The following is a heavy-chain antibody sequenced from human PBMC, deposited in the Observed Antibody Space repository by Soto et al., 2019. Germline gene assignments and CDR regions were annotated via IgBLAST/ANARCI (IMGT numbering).Heavy chain of an antibody. D-gene: IGHD4-17*01. CDR3: ARRYGYAFDI. J-gene: IGHJ3*02. Sequence: QVQLQESGPGLVKPSETLSLTCTVSGGSISSYYWSWIRQPPGKGLEWIGYIYYSGSTNYNPSLKGRVTISVDTSKNQFSLKLSAVTAEDPAVYYCARRYGYAFDIWGQGTMGTVSS. CDR2: IYYSGST. V-gene: IGHV4-59*01. CDR1: GGSISSYY.